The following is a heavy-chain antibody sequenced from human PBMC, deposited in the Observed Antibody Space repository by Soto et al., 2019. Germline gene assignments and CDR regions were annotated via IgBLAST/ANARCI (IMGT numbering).Heavy chain of an antibody. D-gene: IGHD6-13*01. CDR3: ARERSAAGTGWFDP. V-gene: IGHV1-8*01. CDR2: MNPNSGNT. J-gene: IGHJ5*02. Sequence: QVQLVQSGAEVKKPGASVKVSCKASGYTFTSYDINWVRQATGQGLEWMGWMNPNSGNTGYAQKFQGRVTMTRNPSISTAYMYLSSLRSEDTAVYYCARERSAAGTGWFDPWGQGTLVTVSS. CDR1: GYTFTSYD.